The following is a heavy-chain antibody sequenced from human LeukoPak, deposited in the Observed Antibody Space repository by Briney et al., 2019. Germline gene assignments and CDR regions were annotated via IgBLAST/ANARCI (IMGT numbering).Heavy chain of an antibody. D-gene: IGHD3-10*01. V-gene: IGHV3-48*03. Sequence: GGTLRLSCAASGFTLSSYGMNWVRQAPGKGQEWVSYISSRGGNIYYADSVKGRFMNSRDNAKNSLYLEMNSLRAEDTAVYNCVRLSRLEAVRGVPDYWGQGTLVTVSS. J-gene: IGHJ4*02. CDR2: ISSRGGNI. CDR3: VRLSRLEAVRGVPDY. CDR1: GFTLSSYG.